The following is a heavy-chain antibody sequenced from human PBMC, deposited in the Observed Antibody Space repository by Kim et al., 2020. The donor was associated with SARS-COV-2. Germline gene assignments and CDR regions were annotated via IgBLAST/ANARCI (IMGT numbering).Heavy chain of an antibody. Sequence: SETLSLTCTVSGGSISSYYWSWIRQPPGKGLEWIGYIYYSGSTNYNPSLKSRVTISVDTSKNQFSLKLSSVTAADTAVYYCARDRPPGLEREGVYYYYYGMDVWGQGTTVTVSS. CDR1: GGSISSYY. CDR2: IYYSGST. D-gene: IGHD1-1*01. CDR3: ARDRPPGLEREGVYYYYYGMDV. J-gene: IGHJ6*02. V-gene: IGHV4-59*01.